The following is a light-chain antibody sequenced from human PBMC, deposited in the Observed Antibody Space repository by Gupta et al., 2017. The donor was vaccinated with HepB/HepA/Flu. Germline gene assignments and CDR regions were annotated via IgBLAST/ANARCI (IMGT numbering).Light chain of an antibody. CDR3: QQYKSWPRT. Sequence: EIVMTQSPAIVSVSPGERVTLSCRASQSVSDKLVWYQQIPGQSPRLLIYGASTRATGVPVRFSGRGSGTEFTLTISTLQSEDFAVYYCQQYKSWPRTFGQGTKLEIK. CDR1: QSVSDK. V-gene: IGKV3-15*01. J-gene: IGKJ2*02. CDR2: GAS.